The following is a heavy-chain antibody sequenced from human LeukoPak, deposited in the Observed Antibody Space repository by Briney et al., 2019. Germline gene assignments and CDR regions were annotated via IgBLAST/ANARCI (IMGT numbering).Heavy chain of an antibody. V-gene: IGHV3-30*18. CDR1: GFTFSSYG. CDR2: ISYDGSNK. Sequence: GGSLRLSCAASGFTFSSYGMHWVRQAPGKGLEWVAVISYDGSNKYYADSVKGRFTISRDNSKNTLYLQMNSLGAEDTAVYYCAKDWGLRFLEWLLYFGGQGTLVTVSS. D-gene: IGHD3-3*01. CDR3: AKDWGLRFLEWLLYF. J-gene: IGHJ4*02.